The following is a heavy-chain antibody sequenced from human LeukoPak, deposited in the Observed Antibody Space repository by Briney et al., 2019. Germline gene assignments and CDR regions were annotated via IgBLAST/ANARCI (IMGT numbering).Heavy chain of an antibody. D-gene: IGHD2-15*01. CDR1: GYSFTSYW. CDR2: IYPGDSDT. V-gene: IGHV5-51*01. CDR3: ARRYCSGGSCYSNFDY. Sequence: GESLKISCKGSGYSFTSYWIGWVRQMPGKGLEWMGIIYPGDSDTRYSPSFQGQVTISADKSISTAYLQWSSPKASDTAMYYCARRYCSGGSCYSNFDYWGQGTLVTVSS. J-gene: IGHJ4*02.